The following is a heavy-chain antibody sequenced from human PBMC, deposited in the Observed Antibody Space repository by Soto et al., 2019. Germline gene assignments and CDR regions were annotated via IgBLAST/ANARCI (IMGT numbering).Heavy chain of an antibody. CDR3: ARGSGRYSFDY. CDR2: IYSGGTT. CDR1: GFTVDTHY. Sequence: EVQLVESGGGLVQPGESLRLSCVASGFTVDTHYMSWVRQAPGKGLEWVSLIYSGGTTYYVDSVKGRFTISRDDSKNTLYLQMNSLSVDDTAIYHCARGSGRYSFDYWGQGTLVTVSS. D-gene: IGHD1-26*01. J-gene: IGHJ4*02. V-gene: IGHV3-66*01.